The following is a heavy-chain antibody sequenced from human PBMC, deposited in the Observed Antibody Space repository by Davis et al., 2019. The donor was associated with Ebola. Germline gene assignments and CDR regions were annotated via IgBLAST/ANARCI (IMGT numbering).Heavy chain of an antibody. J-gene: IGHJ4*02. CDR1: GLTFNNAW. CDR3: STIVLET. Sequence: GGSLRLSCAVSGLTFNNAWMNWVRQAPGKGLAWVGRIKSKADGGTIDYAAPVKGRFTISRDDSKNTLYLQMNNLKIEDTAVYFCSTIVLETWGQGTLVTVST. D-gene: IGHD2-8*01. V-gene: IGHV3-15*07. CDR2: IKSKADGGTI.